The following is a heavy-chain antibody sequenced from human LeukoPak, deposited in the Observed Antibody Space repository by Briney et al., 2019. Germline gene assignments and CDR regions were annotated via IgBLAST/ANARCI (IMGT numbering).Heavy chain of an antibody. CDR2: VHLDGRT. J-gene: IGHJ4*02. CDR3: AREGGFFRPLDY. CDR1: GGSVTSTNW. Sequence: SETLSLTCGVSGGSVTSTNWWTWVRQPPGKGLEWIGEVHLDGRTNYNPSLESRLTISVDLSENHISLKLTAVTAADTAVYYCAREGGFFRPLDYSGQGTLVTVSS. V-gene: IGHV4-4*02. D-gene: IGHD3-3*01.